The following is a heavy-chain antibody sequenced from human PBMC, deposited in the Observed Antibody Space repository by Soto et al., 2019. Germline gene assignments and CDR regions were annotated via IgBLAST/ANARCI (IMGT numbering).Heavy chain of an antibody. Sequence: SVKVSCKASGYTFTSYGISWVRQAPGQGLEWMGRIIPILGIANYAQKFQGRVTITADKSTSTAYMELSSLRSEDTAVYYCARDPSGYDLPAYWGQGTLVTVSS. CDR2: IIPILGIA. D-gene: IGHD5-12*01. J-gene: IGHJ4*02. CDR3: ARDPSGYDLPAY. V-gene: IGHV1-69*04. CDR1: GYTFTSYG.